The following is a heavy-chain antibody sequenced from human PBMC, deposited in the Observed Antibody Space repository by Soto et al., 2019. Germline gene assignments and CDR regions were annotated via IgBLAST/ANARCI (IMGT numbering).Heavy chain of an antibody. J-gene: IGHJ4*02. Sequence: VQLVESGGGVVQPGRSLRLSCAASGFTYSAYGMHWVRQPPGKGREWVAVVWFDGSLQYYGDSVKGRFTISRDNSRDTVHLQMMRRRDEGTDLYVWVGEDGVRSFASWGQGTLVTVSP. CDR3: VGEDGVRSFAS. D-gene: IGHD3-3*02. V-gene: IGHV3-33*01. CDR2: VWFDGSLQ. CDR1: GFTYSAYG.